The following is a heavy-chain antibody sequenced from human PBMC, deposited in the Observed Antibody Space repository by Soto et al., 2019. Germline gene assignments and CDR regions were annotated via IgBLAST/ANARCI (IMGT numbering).Heavy chain of an antibody. D-gene: IGHD5-12*01. J-gene: IGHJ4*02. CDR2: VSGSGGTT. CDR3: AKGWSSSAYDSHDFDS. Sequence: EVQLLESGGGLVQPGGSLRLSCAASGFTFSNYAMRWVRQAPGKGLEWVSAVSGSGGTTYYADSVKGRFTISRDNAKNTLYLEMHSLRGEDTAVYYCAKGWSSSAYDSHDFDSWGQGNRVTVSS. V-gene: IGHV3-23*01. CDR1: GFTFSNYA.